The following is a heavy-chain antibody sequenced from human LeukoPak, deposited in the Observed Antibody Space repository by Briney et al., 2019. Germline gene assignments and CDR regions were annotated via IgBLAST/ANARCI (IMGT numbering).Heavy chain of an antibody. D-gene: IGHD6-13*01. CDR3: ARYPFSSWYLWFDP. Sequence: ASVKVSCKASGYTFTGYYMHWVRQAPGQGLEWMGWINPNSGGTNYAQKFQGRVTMTRDTSISTAYMELSRLRSDDTAVCYCARYPFSSWYLWFDPWGQGTLVTVSS. V-gene: IGHV1-2*02. J-gene: IGHJ5*02. CDR1: GYTFTGYY. CDR2: INPNSGGT.